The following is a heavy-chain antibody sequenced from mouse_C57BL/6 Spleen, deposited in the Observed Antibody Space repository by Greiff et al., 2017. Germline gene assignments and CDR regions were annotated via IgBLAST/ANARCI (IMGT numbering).Heavy chain of an antibody. J-gene: IGHJ3*01. CDR1: GYTFTSYW. D-gene: IGHD3-2*02. V-gene: IGHV1-55*01. Sequence: VKLQQPGAELVKPGASVKMSCKASGYTFTSYWITWVKQRPGQGLEWIGDIYPGSGSTNYNEKFKSKATLTVDTSSSTAYMQLSSLTSEDSAVYYCARRAAQAREFAYWGQGTLVTVSA. CDR3: ARRAAQAREFAY. CDR2: IYPGSGST.